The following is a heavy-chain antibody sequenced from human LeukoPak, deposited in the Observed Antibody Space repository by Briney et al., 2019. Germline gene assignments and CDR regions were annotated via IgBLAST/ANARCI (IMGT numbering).Heavy chain of an antibody. D-gene: IGHD4-17*01. V-gene: IGHV3-21*01. CDR1: GFTFSSYS. CDR3: ARDGDYGDYVLFDY. CDR2: ISSSSSYI. Sequence: GGSLRLSCAASGFTFSSYSMNWVRQAPGKGLEWVSSISSSSSYIYYADSVKGRFTISRDNAKNSLYLQMNSLRAEDTAVYYCARDGDYGDYVLFDYWGQGTLVTVSS. J-gene: IGHJ4*02.